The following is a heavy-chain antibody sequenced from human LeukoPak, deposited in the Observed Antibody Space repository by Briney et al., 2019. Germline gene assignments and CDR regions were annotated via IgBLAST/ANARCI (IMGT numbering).Heavy chain of an antibody. Sequence: PSETLSLTCTVSGGSISSSSYYWGWIRQPPGKGLEWIGSIYYSGSTNYNPSLKSRVTISVDTSKNQFSLKLSSVTAADTAVYYCASPTLTTVVTHDAFDIWGQGTMVTVSS. J-gene: IGHJ3*02. D-gene: IGHD4-23*01. CDR2: IYYSGST. V-gene: IGHV4-39*07. CDR1: GGSISSSSYY. CDR3: ASPTLTTVVTHDAFDI.